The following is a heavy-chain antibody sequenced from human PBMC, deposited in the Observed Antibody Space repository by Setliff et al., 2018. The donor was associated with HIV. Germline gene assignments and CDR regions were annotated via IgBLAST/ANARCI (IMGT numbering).Heavy chain of an antibody. V-gene: IGHV4-61*02. D-gene: IGHD3-9*01. CDR3: TRDTGYILSGCRPHWYLDL. Sequence: SETLSLTCTFSGDSISSGDYYWSWIRQPAGKGLEWIGRIYSTGSTNYTPSLKSRITISSDTSNNLFSLKLTTVTAADAAVYYWTRDTGYILSGCRPHWYLDLWGRGTLVTVSS. CDR1: GDSISSGDYY. CDR2: IYSTGST. J-gene: IGHJ2*01.